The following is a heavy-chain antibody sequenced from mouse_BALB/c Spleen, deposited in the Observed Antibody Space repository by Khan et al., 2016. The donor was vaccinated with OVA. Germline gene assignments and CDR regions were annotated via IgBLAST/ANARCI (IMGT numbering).Heavy chain of an antibody. CDR2: IDPFNGGT. V-gene: IGHV1S135*01. CDR1: GYSFTNYY. CDR3: TRLGTTGWFAY. D-gene: IGHD2-13*01. Sequence: EVQLQESGPELMKPGASVKISCTASGYSFTNYYIHWVKQSHGQSLEWIGYIDPFNGGTNYNQKFKGTATLTVDKSSSTAYMHLSILTSEDSAVYYCTRLGTTGWFAYWGQGTLVTVSA. J-gene: IGHJ3*01.